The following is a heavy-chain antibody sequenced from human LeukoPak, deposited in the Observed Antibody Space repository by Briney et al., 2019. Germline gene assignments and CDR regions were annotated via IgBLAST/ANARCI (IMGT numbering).Heavy chain of an antibody. J-gene: IGHJ4*02. Sequence: SETLSLTCAGYGVSYSGYYWSWIRQPPGKGLEWIGEINHSGSTNYNPSLKSRVTISVDTSKNQFSLKLSSVTAADTAVYYCARGRGDDSSGSVDYWGQGTLVTVSS. D-gene: IGHD3-22*01. CDR3: ARGRGDDSSGSVDY. CDR2: INHSGST. V-gene: IGHV4-34*01. CDR1: GVSYSGYY.